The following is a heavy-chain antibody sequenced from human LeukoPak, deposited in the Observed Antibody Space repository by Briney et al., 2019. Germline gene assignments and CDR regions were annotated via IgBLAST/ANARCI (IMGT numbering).Heavy chain of an antibody. CDR2: IIPILGIA. D-gene: IGHD5-18*01. Sequence: SVKFSCKASGGTFSSYAISWVRQAPGQGLEWMGRIIPILGIANYAQKFQGRVTITADKSTSTAYMELSSLRSEDTAVYYCARVRDTAMVTGAFDIWGQGTMVTVSS. CDR3: ARVRDTAMVTGAFDI. V-gene: IGHV1-69*04. J-gene: IGHJ3*02. CDR1: GGTFSSYA.